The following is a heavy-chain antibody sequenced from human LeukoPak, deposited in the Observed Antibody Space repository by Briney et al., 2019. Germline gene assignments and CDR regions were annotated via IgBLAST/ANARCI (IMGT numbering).Heavy chain of an antibody. CDR3: ARGYYYDSSGYDLDY. J-gene: IGHJ4*02. Sequence: GASVKVSCKASAYTFTSYGISWVRQAPGQGLEWMGWISAYNGNTNYAQKLQGRVTMTTDTSTSTAYMELRSLRSDDTAVYYCARGYYYDSSGYDLDYWGQGTLVTVSS. D-gene: IGHD3-22*01. CDR1: AYTFTSYG. V-gene: IGHV1-18*01. CDR2: ISAYNGNT.